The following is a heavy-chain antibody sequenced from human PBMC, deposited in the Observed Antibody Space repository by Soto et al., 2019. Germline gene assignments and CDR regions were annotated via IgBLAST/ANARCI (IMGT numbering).Heavy chain of an antibody. Sequence: GGSLRLSCAASGFTFSSYGMNWVRQAPGKGLEWVSFISGSSSTIYYADSVKGRFTVSRDNAKNSLYLQMNSLRAEDTAVYYCARPPTADYWSDCWGQGTLVTVSS. J-gene: IGHJ4*02. CDR1: GFTFSSYG. V-gene: IGHV3-48*01. CDR3: ARPPTADYWSDC. D-gene: IGHD1-1*01. CDR2: ISGSSSTI.